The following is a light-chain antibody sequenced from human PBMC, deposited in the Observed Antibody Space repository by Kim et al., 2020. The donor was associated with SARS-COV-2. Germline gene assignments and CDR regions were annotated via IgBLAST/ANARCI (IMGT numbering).Light chain of an antibody. J-gene: IGLJ3*02. CDR3: QVWDSSAGM. CDR1: NIGSEN. CDR2: RSN. Sequence: SGALRQTARITWRGNNIGSENVLWYQQKPGQAPGLVIYRSNNRPSGIPERFSGSNSGKTATLAITRDQAGDGADYYCQVWDSSAGMFGGGTQLNVL. V-gene: IGLV3-9*01.